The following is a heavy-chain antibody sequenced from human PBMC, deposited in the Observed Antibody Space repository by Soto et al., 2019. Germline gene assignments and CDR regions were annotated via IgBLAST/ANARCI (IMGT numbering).Heavy chain of an antibody. CDR3: ARVVVILDDAFDI. D-gene: IGHD3-22*01. CDR1: GGSISSGGYY. Sequence: SETLSLTCTVSGGSISSGGYYWSWIRQHPGKGLEWIGYIYYSGSTYYNPSLKSRVTISVDTSKNQFSLKLSSVTAADTAVYYCARVVVILDDAFDIWGQGTMVTVSS. J-gene: IGHJ3*02. V-gene: IGHV4-31*03. CDR2: IYYSGST.